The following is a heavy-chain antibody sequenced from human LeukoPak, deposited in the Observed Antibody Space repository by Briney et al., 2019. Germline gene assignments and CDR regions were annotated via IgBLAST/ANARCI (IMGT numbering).Heavy chain of an antibody. D-gene: IGHD3-9*01. V-gene: IGHV4-39*07. Sequence: PSETLSLTCTVSGGSISSSSYYWGWIRQPPGKGLEWIGSIYYSGSTYYNPSLKSRVTISVDTSKNQFSLKLRSVTAADTAVYYCARGDYDIWTGDPTPLHQHWGQGTLVTVSS. CDR2: IYYSGST. CDR1: GGSISSSSYY. CDR3: ARGDYDIWTGDPTPLHQH. J-gene: IGHJ1*01.